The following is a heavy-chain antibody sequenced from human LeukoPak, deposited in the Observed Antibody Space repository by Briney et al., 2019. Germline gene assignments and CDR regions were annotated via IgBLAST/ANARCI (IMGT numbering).Heavy chain of an antibody. CDR2: IYHSGST. J-gene: IGHJ4*02. CDR3: ARDIGVDSPQYLGG. D-gene: IGHD4-11*01. CDR1: GGSISSSSYY. Sequence: PSETLSLTCTVSGGSISSSSYYWGWIRQPPGKGLEWIGYIYHSGSTYYNPSLKSRVTISVDRSKNQFSLKLSSVTAADTAVYYCARDIGVDSPQYLGGWGQGTLVTVSS. V-gene: IGHV4-39*07.